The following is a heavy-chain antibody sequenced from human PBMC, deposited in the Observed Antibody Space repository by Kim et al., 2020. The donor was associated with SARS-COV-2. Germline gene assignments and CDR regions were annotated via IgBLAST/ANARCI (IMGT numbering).Heavy chain of an antibody. CDR3: VRDVYSGPDGAFDI. V-gene: IGHV3-7*01. Sequence: GGSLRLSCADSGFTFSSYWMSWVRQAPGKGLEWVANIKEDGSEKYYVDSVKGRFTISRDNAKNSVYLQMNSLRAEDTAVYFCVRDVYSGPDGAFDIWGQGTLVTVSS. CDR2: IKEDGSEK. D-gene: IGHD5-12*01. CDR1: GFTFSSYW. J-gene: IGHJ3*02.